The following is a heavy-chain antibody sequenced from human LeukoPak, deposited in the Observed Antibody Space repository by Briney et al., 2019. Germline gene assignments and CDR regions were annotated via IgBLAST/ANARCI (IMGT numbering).Heavy chain of an antibody. Sequence: ASVKVSXKASGYTFTGYYMHWVRQAPGQGLEWMGWINPNSGGTNYAQKFQGRVTMTRDTSISTAYMELSRLRSDDTAVYYCARGDCSSTSCYEKNWGQGTLVTVSS. CDR3: ARGDCSSTSCYEKN. V-gene: IGHV1-2*02. CDR1: GYTFTGYY. CDR2: INPNSGGT. J-gene: IGHJ4*02. D-gene: IGHD2-2*01.